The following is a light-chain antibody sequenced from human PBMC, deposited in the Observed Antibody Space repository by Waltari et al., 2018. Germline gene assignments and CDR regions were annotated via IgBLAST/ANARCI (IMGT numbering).Light chain of an antibody. CDR1: QSVSSSY. CDR2: GAA. Sequence: EMVLTQSPGTLSLSPGERATLSCRASQSVSSSYLAWYQQKPGQAPRLLIYGAASMATGIPDRFSGSVSGTDFTLTISRLAPEDFAVYYCQQYGSSLYTFGQGTKLEIK. CDR3: QQYGSSLYT. V-gene: IGKV3-20*01. J-gene: IGKJ2*01.